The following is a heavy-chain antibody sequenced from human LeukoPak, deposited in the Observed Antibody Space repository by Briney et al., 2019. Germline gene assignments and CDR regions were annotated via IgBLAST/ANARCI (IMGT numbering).Heavy chain of an antibody. Sequence: QPGRSLRLSCAASGFTFDDYAMHWVRQAPGKGLEWVSGISWNSGSIGYADSVKGRFTISRDNAKNSLYLQMNTLRAEDTALYYCAKSPLTLIRGVISPRVSSVIDYWGQGTLVTVSS. J-gene: IGHJ4*02. CDR3: AKSPLTLIRGVISPRVSSVIDY. V-gene: IGHV3-9*01. CDR1: GFTFDDYA. CDR2: ISWNSGSI. D-gene: IGHD3-10*01.